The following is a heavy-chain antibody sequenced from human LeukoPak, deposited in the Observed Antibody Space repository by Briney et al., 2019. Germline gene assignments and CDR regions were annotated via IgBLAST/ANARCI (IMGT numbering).Heavy chain of an antibody. CDR3: ARVRSITAAAPQYYFDY. D-gene: IGHD6-13*01. Sequence: SETLSLTCSVSGGSISTYYWGWIRQPAGKGLEWIGRIYTSGSTNYNPSLESRVTMSVDTSKNQFSLKLSSVTAADTAVYYCARVRSITAAAPQYYFDYWGQGTLVTVSS. V-gene: IGHV4-4*07. J-gene: IGHJ4*02. CDR1: GGSISTYY. CDR2: IYTSGST.